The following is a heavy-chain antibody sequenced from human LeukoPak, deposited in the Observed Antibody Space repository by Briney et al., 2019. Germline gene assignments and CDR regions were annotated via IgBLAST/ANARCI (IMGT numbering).Heavy chain of an antibody. CDR1: GFTFSSYA. Sequence: SGGSLRLSCAASGFTFSSYAMTWVRQAPGKGLEWVSAIGGRGGSVYYADSVKGRFTISRDNSKNTLYLQMNSLRAEDTAVYYCAKTLLGYCSSTICYYFDSWGQGTLVTVSS. V-gene: IGHV3-23*01. J-gene: IGHJ4*02. D-gene: IGHD2-2*01. CDR3: AKTLLGYCSSTICYYFDS. CDR2: IGGRGGSV.